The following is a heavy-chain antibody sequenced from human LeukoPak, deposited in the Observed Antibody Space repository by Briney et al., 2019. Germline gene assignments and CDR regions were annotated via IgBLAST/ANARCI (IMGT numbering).Heavy chain of an antibody. CDR2: IYYSGST. J-gene: IGHJ4*02. Sequence: SETLSLTCTVSGGSISSSSYYWGWIRQPPGKGLEWIGSIYYSGSTYYNPSLKSRVTISVDTSKNQFSLKLSSVTAADTAVYYCARGGRGGSFKIIDYWGQGTLVTVSS. CDR1: GGSISSSSYY. CDR3: ARGGRGGSFKIIDY. D-gene: IGHD2-15*01. V-gene: IGHV4-39*07.